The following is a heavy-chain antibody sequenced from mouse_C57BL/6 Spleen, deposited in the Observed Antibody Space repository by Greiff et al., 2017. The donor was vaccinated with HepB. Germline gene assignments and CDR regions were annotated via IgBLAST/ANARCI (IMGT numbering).Heavy chain of an antibody. J-gene: IGHJ1*03. CDR1: GFTFSNYW. CDR3: TGIYDGHWYFDV. D-gene: IGHD2-3*01. CDR2: IRLKSDNYAT. V-gene: IGHV6-3*01. Sequence: EVMLVESGGGLVQPGGSMKLSCVASGFTFSNYWMNWVRQSPEKGLEWVAQIRLKSDNYATHYAESVKGRFTISRDDSKSSVYLQMNNLRAEDTGIYYCTGIYDGHWYFDVWGTGTTVTVSS.